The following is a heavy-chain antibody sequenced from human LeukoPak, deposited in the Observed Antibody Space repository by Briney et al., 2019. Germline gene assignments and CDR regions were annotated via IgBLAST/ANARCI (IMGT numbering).Heavy chain of an antibody. CDR2: IQSGGST. J-gene: IGHJ4*02. CDR3: AKDITVAGTGYYFDY. CDR1: GFTVNSNY. D-gene: IGHD6-19*01. V-gene: IGHV3-53*05. Sequence: GGSLRLSCAASGFTVNSNYMTWVRQAPGKGLEWVSVIQSGGSTYYADSVKGRFTISRDNSKNSLYLQMNSLRAEDTALYYCAKDITVAGTGYYFDYWGQGTLVTVSS.